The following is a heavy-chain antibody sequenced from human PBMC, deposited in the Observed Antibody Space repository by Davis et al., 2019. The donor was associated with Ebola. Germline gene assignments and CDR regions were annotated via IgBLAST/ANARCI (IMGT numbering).Heavy chain of an antibody. CDR3: ARHPPYATGWHYFDL. V-gene: IGHV5-51*01. D-gene: IGHD2-2*01. J-gene: IGHJ4*02. CDR2: IFPGDSDT. CDR1: SSSFPSYW. Sequence: PGGSLRLSCKGSSSSFPSYWIAWVRQMPGKGPEWMGIIFPGDSDTRYSPSFQSQVTISADKSINTAYLQWSTLKASDTAMYYCARHPPYATGWHYFDLWGQGTLGNVTS.